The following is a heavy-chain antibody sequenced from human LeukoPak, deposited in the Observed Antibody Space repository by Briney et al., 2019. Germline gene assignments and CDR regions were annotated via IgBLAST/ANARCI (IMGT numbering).Heavy chain of an antibody. Sequence: GGSLRLSCAASGFTFSSYAMPWVRQAPGKGLEWVAVISYDGSNKYYADSVKGRFTIPRDNSKNTLYLQMNSLRAEDTAVYYCARNLGYCSGGSCGDWGQGTLVTVSS. CDR1: GFTFSSYA. CDR3: ARNLGYCSGGSCGD. D-gene: IGHD2-15*01. J-gene: IGHJ4*02. CDR2: ISYDGSNK. V-gene: IGHV3-30-3*01.